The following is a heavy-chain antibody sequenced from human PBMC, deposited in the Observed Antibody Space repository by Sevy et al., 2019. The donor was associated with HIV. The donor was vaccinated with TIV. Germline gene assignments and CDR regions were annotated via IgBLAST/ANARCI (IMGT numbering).Heavy chain of an antibody. CDR2: ISNDGNNK. CDR3: ARWNGRGVGMDV. CDR1: GFTLSSYG. V-gene: IGHV3-30*03. J-gene: IGHJ6*02. D-gene: IGHD3-10*01. Sequence: GGSLRLSCAASGFTLSSYGIHWVRQAPGKGLEWVAVISNDGNNKDYADSVEGRFTISRDNSNNTLHLQMNSLRGEDTAVYYCARWNGRGVGMDVWGQGTTVTVSS.